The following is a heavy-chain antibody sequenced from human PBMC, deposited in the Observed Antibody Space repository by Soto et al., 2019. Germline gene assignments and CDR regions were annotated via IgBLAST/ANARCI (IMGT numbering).Heavy chain of an antibody. V-gene: IGHV1-69*13. CDR1: GGTFSSYA. CDR2: IIPIFGTA. J-gene: IGHJ6*02. D-gene: IGHD1-26*01. CDR3: ARADSGSYKRVYYYYGMDV. Sequence: GASVKVSCKASGGTFSSYAISWVRQAPGQGLEWMGGIIPIFGTANYAQKFQGRVTITADESTSTAYMELSSLRSEDTAVYYCARADSGSYKRVYYYYGMDVWGQGTTVTVSS.